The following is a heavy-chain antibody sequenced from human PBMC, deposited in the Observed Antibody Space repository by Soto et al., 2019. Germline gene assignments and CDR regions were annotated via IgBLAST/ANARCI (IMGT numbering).Heavy chain of an antibody. V-gene: IGHV3-33*01. CDR2: IWYDGSKK. J-gene: IGHJ6*02. D-gene: IGHD6-6*01. Sequence: RGSLLLSCASSGFTFSIYGMDWVRQAPGKGLDLVAVIWYDGSKKYYADSVKGRFTISRDNSKYMLSLQMSSLRAEDTSVYYCASEYSSSPYFFDYGFDVWGQGTTVTSP. CDR1: GFTFSIYG. CDR3: ASEYSSSPYFFDYGFDV.